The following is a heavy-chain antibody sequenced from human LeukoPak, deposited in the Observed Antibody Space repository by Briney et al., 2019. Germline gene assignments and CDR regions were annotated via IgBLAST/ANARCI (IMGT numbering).Heavy chain of an antibody. CDR2: IYYSGST. D-gene: IGHD6-13*01. V-gene: IGHV4-39*07. Sequence: PSETLSLTCTVSGGSISSSSYYWGWIRQPPGKGLEWIGSIYYSGSTYYNPSLKSRVTISVDTSKNQFSLKLSSVTAADTAVYYCAREREGAAGPAGFDPWGQGTLVTVSS. CDR1: GGSISSSSYY. CDR3: AREREGAAGPAGFDP. J-gene: IGHJ5*02.